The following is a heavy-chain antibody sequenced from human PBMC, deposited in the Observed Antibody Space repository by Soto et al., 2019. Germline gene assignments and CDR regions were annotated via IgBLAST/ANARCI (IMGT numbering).Heavy chain of an antibody. D-gene: IGHD4-17*01. CDR1: GYTFTSYD. V-gene: IGHV1-8*01. Sequence: QVQLVQSGAEVKKPGASVKVSCKASGYTFTSYDINWVRQATGQGLEWMGWMNPNSGNTGYAQKFQGRVTMTRNTSICTAHMELTSLRSENTVVYYCARERSYGMDVWGQGTTVTVSS. CDR2: MNPNSGNT. CDR3: ARERSYGMDV. J-gene: IGHJ6*02.